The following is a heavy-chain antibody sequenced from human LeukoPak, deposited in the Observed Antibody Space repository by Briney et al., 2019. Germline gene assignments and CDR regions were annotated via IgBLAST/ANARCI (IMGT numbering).Heavy chain of an antibody. V-gene: IGHV4-59*01. CDR1: GGSISSYY. Sequence: SETLSLTCTVSGGSISSYYWSWIRQPPGKGLEWIGYIYYSGSANYNPSLKSRVTISVDTSKNQFSLKLSSVTAADTAVYYCARTIFGVVIYFDYWGQGTLVTVSS. CDR2: IYYSGSA. CDR3: ARTIFGVVIYFDY. J-gene: IGHJ4*02. D-gene: IGHD3-3*01.